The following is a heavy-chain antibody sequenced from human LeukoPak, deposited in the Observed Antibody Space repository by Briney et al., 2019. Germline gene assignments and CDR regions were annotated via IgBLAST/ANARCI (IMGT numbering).Heavy chain of an antibody. CDR2: ITTKANNYAT. Sequence: GGSLRLSCAASGLIFSGSDVHWIRQASAKGLEWVGRITTKANNYATVYAASVKGRFTISRDDSENTAYLQMSSLETEDTAVYYCTTYRSGHYWGQGTLVTVSS. D-gene: IGHD6-19*01. J-gene: IGHJ4*02. V-gene: IGHV3-73*01. CDR3: TTYRSGHY. CDR1: GLIFSGSD.